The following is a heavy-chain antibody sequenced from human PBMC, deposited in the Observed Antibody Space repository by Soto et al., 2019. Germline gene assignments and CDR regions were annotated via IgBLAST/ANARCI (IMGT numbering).Heavy chain of an antibody. CDR1: GGSFSGYY. CDR3: ARAGMDIVVVPADYGMDV. D-gene: IGHD2-2*03. Sequence: SETLSLTCAVYGGSFSGYYWSWIRQPPGKGLEWIGEINHSGSTNYNPSFQGQVTISADKSISTAYLQWSSLKASDTAMYYCARAGMDIVVVPADYGMDVWGQGTTVTVSS. J-gene: IGHJ6*02. V-gene: IGHV4-34*01. CDR2: INHSGST.